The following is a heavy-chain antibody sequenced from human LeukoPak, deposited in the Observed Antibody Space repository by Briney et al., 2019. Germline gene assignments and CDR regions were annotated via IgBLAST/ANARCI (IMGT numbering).Heavy chain of an antibody. D-gene: IGHD2-21*01. CDR3: ARGAIAITNWFDP. V-gene: IGHV4-59*01. CDR1: GGSINSYY. CDR2: IYYSGTT. J-gene: IGHJ5*02. Sequence: PSETLSLTCTVSGGSINSYYWSWIRQPPGKGLEWIGYIYYSGTTNYNPSLKSRVTISLDTSKNQSSLNLSSVTAADTAVYYCARGAIAITNWFDPWGQGTLVTVSS.